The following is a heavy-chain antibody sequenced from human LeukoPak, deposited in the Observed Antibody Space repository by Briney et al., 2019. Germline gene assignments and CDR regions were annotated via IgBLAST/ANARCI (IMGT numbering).Heavy chain of an antibody. Sequence: PGGFLRLSCAASGFTFSSYAMSWVRQAPGKGLEWVSAISGSGGSTYYADSVKGRFTISRDNSKNTLYLQMNSLRAEDTAVYYCAKDLGVPYCGGDCYSYYGMDVWGQGTTVTVSS. D-gene: IGHD2-21*02. CDR3: AKDLGVPYCGGDCYSYYGMDV. CDR1: GFTFSSYA. V-gene: IGHV3-23*01. J-gene: IGHJ6*02. CDR2: ISGSGGST.